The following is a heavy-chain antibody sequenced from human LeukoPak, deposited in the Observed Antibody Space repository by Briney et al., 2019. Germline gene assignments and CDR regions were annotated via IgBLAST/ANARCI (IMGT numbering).Heavy chain of an antibody. CDR3: TREFLRSFDY. V-gene: IGHV3-33*01. Sequence: GGSLRLSCAASGLIFNNYGMHWVRQAPGKGLEWVAVVWYDGTNRYYADSVKGRFTISRDNSKNTLYLQINSLRAEDTAVYYCTREFLRSFDYWGQGTLVTVPS. CDR2: VWYDGTNR. CDR1: GLIFNNYG. D-gene: IGHD2/OR15-2a*01. J-gene: IGHJ4*02.